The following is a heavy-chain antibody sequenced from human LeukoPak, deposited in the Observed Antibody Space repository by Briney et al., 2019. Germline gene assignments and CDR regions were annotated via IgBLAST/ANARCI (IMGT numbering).Heavy chain of an antibody. J-gene: IGHJ3*02. CDR1: GFTFTTYT. CDR2: ISSSGDYI. V-gene: IGHV3-21*01. D-gene: IGHD6-13*01. Sequence: GGSLRLSCAASGFTFTTYTMNWVRQAPGKGLEWVSSISSSGDYIYYADSVKGRFTISRDNSKNTLYLQMNSLRAEDTAMYYCAKGVRGIAAADDAFDIWGQGTMVTVSS. CDR3: AKGVRGIAAADDAFDI.